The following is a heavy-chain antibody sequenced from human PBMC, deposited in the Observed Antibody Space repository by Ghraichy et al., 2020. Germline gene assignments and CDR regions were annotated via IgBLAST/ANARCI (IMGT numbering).Heavy chain of an antibody. Sequence: SETLSLTCAVYGGSFSDYYWSWIRQPPGKGLEWIGDITHNRDTNYNPSLQSRVTLLVDTSKNQFSLKLRSVTAADTAVYFCAREGIWPYSRSWYRGFDIWGQVTLVTVSS. D-gene: IGHD6-13*01. V-gene: IGHV4-34*01. CDR3: AREGIWPYSRSWYRGFDI. CDR2: ITHNRDT. CDR1: GGSFSDYY. J-gene: IGHJ3*02.